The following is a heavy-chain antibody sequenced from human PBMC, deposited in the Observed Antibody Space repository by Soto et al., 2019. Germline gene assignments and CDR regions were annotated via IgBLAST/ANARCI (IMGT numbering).Heavy chain of an antibody. CDR1: GGSISSSRYY. V-gene: IGHV4-39*01. CDR3: ARLDYSSSSEYYFDY. Sequence: SETLSLTCTVSGGSISSSRYYWGWIRQPPGKGLEWIGNIYYSGNTYYNPSLKSRVTISVDTSKNQFSLKLSSVTAADTAVYYCARLDYSSSSEYYFDYWGQGTLVTVS. J-gene: IGHJ4*02. D-gene: IGHD6-6*01. CDR2: IYYSGNT.